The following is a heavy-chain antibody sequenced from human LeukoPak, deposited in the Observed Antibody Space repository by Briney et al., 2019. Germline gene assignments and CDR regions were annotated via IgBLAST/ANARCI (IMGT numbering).Heavy chain of an antibody. CDR1: GFTVSSNY. V-gene: IGHV3-66*01. CDR3: ARDGDGGLGSDY. Sequence: GGSLRLSCAASGFTVSSNYMTWVRQAPGKGLEWVSVIYSGGNTYYADSVKGRFTISRDNAKNSLYLQMNSLRDEDTAVYYCARDGDGGLGSDYWGQGTLVTV. CDR2: IYSGGNT. J-gene: IGHJ4*02. D-gene: IGHD4-23*01.